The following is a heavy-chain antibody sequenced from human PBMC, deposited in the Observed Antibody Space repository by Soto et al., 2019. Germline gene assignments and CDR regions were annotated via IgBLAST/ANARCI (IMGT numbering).Heavy chain of an antibody. D-gene: IGHD3-9*01. CDR3: ARTYYDILTGYPEYYFDY. Sequence: TSETLSLTCTVSGGSIRSYYWSWIRQAPGKGLEWIGYLYNSGSTVYNPSLKSRVTISVDTSKNQFSLKLNSVTAADTAVYYCARTYYDILTGYPEYYFDYWGQGTLVTVS. J-gene: IGHJ4*02. V-gene: IGHV4-59*01. CDR1: GGSIRSYY. CDR2: LYNSGST.